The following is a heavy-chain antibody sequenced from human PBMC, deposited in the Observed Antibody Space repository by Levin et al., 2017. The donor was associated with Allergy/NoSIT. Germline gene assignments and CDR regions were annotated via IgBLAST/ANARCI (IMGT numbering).Heavy chain of an antibody. J-gene: IGHJ5*02. V-gene: IGHV4-59*01. CDR2: IYYSGST. D-gene: IGHD5-12*01. CDR3: ARADIVATIFGFDP. Sequence: SQTLSLTCTVSGGSISSYYWSWIRQPPGKGLEWIGYIYYSGSTNYNPSLKSRVTISVDTSKNQFSLKLSSVTAADTAVYYCARADIVATIFGFDPWGQGTLVTVSS. CDR1: GGSISSYY.